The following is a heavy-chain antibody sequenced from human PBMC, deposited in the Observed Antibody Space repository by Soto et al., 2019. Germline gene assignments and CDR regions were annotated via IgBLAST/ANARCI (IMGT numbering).Heavy chain of an antibody. CDR3: AGDPQRGYSGMDV. V-gene: IGHV3-48*02. D-gene: IGHD2-2*01. J-gene: IGHJ6*02. CDR1: GFSFSTYD. Sequence: EVQLVESGGGLVQPGGSLRLSCAASGFSFSTYDMNWVRQAPGKGLEWVSYISSGGQTIKSTDSVKGRFTISRDNAKNFLVLQMGRLKDGEKGCYFCAGDPQRGYSGMDVWGQGTTVTVSS. CDR2: ISSGGQTI.